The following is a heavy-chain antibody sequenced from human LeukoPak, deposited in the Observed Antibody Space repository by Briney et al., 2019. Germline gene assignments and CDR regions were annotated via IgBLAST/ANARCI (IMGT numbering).Heavy chain of an antibody. CDR1: GGTFSSYA. Sequence: EASVKVSCKASGGTFSSYAISWVRQAPGQGLEWMGGIIPILGTANYAQKFQGRVTITADESTSTAYMDLSSLRAEDTALYYCASGSDSSGYYLDFVYWGQGTLVTVSS. CDR2: IIPILGTA. D-gene: IGHD3-22*01. J-gene: IGHJ4*02. V-gene: IGHV1-69*13. CDR3: ASGSDSSGYYLDFVY.